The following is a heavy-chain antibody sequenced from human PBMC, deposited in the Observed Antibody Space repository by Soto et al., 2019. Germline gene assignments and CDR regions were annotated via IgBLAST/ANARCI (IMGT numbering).Heavy chain of an antibody. CDR3: ERERGGLGYCSSNSCRLSSFFDY. D-gene: IGHD2-2*01. Sequence: PSETLSLTCTVSGGSISSGGYYWSWIRQHPGKGLEWIGYFYYSGSTYYNPSLKSRVTISVDTSKNQFSLKLSSVTAANTAVYYCERERGGLGYCSSNSCRLSSFFDYWGQGTLVTVSS. V-gene: IGHV4-31*03. J-gene: IGHJ4*02. CDR1: GGSISSGGYY. CDR2: FYYSGST.